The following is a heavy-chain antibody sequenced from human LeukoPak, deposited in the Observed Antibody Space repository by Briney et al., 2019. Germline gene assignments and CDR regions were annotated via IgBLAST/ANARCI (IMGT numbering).Heavy chain of an antibody. J-gene: IGHJ4*02. Sequence: ASVKVSCKASGYTFTSYGISWVRQAPGQGLEWMGWISAYNGDTNYAQKVQGRVTMTTETSTSTAYMELRRLRSDDTAVYYCARGEFTPPPYYYDSNGHYLNDYWGQGTLVTVSS. CDR2: ISAYNGDT. CDR3: ARGEFTPPPYYYDSNGHYLNDY. D-gene: IGHD3-22*01. CDR1: GYTFTSYG. V-gene: IGHV1-18*01.